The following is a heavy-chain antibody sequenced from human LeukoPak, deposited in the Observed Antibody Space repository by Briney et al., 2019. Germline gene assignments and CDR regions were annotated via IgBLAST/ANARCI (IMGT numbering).Heavy chain of an antibody. Sequence: PSETLSLTCAVYGGSLSGYFWSWIRQPPGKRLEWDGEINHSGSTNYNPSLKSRVTISVDTPKHQFSLKLSALTVADTAVYYCARDGGGGNYYYYYMDVWGKGTTVTVSS. D-gene: IGHD2-15*01. V-gene: IGHV4-34*01. CDR1: GGSLSGYF. J-gene: IGHJ6*03. CDR2: INHSGST. CDR3: ARDGGGGNYYYYYMDV.